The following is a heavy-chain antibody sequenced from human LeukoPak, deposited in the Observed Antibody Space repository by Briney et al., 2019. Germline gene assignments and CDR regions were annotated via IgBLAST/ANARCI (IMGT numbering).Heavy chain of an antibody. J-gene: IGHJ4*02. CDR3: AKLVYDFWSRYTSPLYYFDY. Sequence: GGSLRLSCAASGFTFSSYAMSWVRQAPGEGLEWVSAISGSGGGTYYADSVKGRFTISRDNSKNTLYLQMNSLRAEDTDVYYCAKLVYDFWSRYTSPLYYFDYWGQGTLVTVSS. CDR2: ISGSGGGT. V-gene: IGHV3-23*01. D-gene: IGHD3-3*01. CDR1: GFTFSSYA.